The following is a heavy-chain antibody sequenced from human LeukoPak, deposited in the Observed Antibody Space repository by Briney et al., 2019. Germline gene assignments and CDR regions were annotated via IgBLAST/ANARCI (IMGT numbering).Heavy chain of an antibody. CDR1: GFTVSSNY. Sequence: PGGSLRLSCAASGFTVSSNYMSWVRQAPGKGLEWVSVIYSGGSTYYADSVKGRFTISRDNAKNSLYLQMNSLRAEDTALYYCAKSPIFGVVTPYYFDYWGQGTLVTVSS. CDR2: IYSGGST. J-gene: IGHJ4*02. CDR3: AKSPIFGVVTPYYFDY. D-gene: IGHD3-3*01. V-gene: IGHV3-53*05.